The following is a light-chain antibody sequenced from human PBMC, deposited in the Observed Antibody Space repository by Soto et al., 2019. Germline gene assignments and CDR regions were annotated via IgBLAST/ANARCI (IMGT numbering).Light chain of an antibody. CDR2: DDN. J-gene: IGLJ1*01. CDR1: SSNIGGNS. Sequence: QSGRTQPPSVSAAPGQKVTISCSVSSSNIGGNSVSWYQQLPGTAPKLLIYDDNKRPSGIPDRFSGSKSGTSATLGITGFQTGDEADYYCGSWDSSLSAYVFGTGTKVTVL. V-gene: IGLV1-51*01. CDR3: GSWDSSLSAYV.